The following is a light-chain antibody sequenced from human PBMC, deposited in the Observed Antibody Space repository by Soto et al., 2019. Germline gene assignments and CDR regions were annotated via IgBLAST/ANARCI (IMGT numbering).Light chain of an antibody. V-gene: IGKV1-5*01. CDR2: DAS. CDR1: QSISSW. J-gene: IGKJ2*01. CDR3: QQYNSYSPAT. Sequence: DIQMTQSPSTLSASVGDRVTITFRASQSISSWLAWYQQKPGKAPNLLIYDASSLESGVPSRFSGSGSGTEFPLTISSLQPEDFATYYCQQYNSYSPATFGQGTKLEIK.